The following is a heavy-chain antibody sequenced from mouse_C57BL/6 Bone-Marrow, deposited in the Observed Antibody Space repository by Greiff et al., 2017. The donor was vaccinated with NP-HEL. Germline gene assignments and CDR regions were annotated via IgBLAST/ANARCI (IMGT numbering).Heavy chain of an antibody. V-gene: IGHV1-9*01. CDR1: GYTFTGYW. D-gene: IGHD3-2*02. CDR2: ILPGSGST. Sequence: VQRVESGAELMKPGASVKLSCKATGYTFTGYWIEWVKQRPGHGLEWIGEILPGSGSTNYNEKFKGKATFTADTSSNTAYMQLSSLTTEDSAIYYCARRRRQLRHRAWFAYWGQGTLVTVSA. J-gene: IGHJ3*01. CDR3: ARRRRQLRHRAWFAY.